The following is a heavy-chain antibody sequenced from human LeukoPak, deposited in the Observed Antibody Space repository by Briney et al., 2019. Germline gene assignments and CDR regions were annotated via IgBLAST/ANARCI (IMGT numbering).Heavy chain of an antibody. J-gene: IGHJ6*02. CDR3: ARAVASIAARPGYYYGMDV. CDR1: GGSFSGYY. D-gene: IGHD6-6*01. V-gene: IGHV4-34*01. CDR2: INHSGST. Sequence: SETLSLTCAVYGGSFSGYYWSWIRQPPGKGLEWIGEINHSGSTNYNPSLKSRVTISVDTSKNQFSLKLSSVTAADTAVYYCARAVASIAARPGYYYGMDVWGQGTTVTVSS.